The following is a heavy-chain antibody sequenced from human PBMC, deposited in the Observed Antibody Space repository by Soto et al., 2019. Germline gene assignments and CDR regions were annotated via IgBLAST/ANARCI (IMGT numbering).Heavy chain of an antibody. Sequence: PSETLSLTCTVPDYSIRHGYYWGWIRQPPGKGLEYIGSIYHSGTTHKNPSLKSRVTISVDTSKNQFSLRLTSVTAADTAVYYCAREYSSSAGWFDPWGQGTLVTVSS. CDR2: IYHSGTT. CDR1: DYSIRHGYY. D-gene: IGHD3-22*01. CDR3: AREYSSSAGWFDP. J-gene: IGHJ5*02. V-gene: IGHV4-38-2*02.